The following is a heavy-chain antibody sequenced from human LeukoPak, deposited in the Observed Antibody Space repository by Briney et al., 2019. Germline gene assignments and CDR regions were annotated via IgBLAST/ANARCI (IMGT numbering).Heavy chain of an antibody. CDR1: GYTFTSYG. J-gene: IGHJ3*02. Sequence: ASVKVPCKASGYTFTSYGISWVRQAPGQGLEWMGWINPNSGGTNYAQKFQGWVTMTRDTSISTAYMELSRLRSDDTAVYYCASTSSSWYGDAFDIWGQGTMVTVSS. CDR3: ASTSSSWYGDAFDI. CDR2: INPNSGGT. V-gene: IGHV1-2*04. D-gene: IGHD6-13*01.